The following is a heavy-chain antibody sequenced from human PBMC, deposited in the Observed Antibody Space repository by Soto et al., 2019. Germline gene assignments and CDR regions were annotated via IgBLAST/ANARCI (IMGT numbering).Heavy chain of an antibody. CDR3: ARDGLDPPFGVVIPSYYYYYGMDV. J-gene: IGHJ6*02. V-gene: IGHV1-46*01. Sequence: QVQLVQSGAEVKKPGASVKVSCKASGYTFTSYYMHWVRQAPGQGLEWMGRINPSGGSTSYEQKFQGRVTMTRDTSTSTVYMELSSLRSEDTAVYYCARDGLDPPFGVVIPSYYYYYGMDVWGQGTTVTVSS. CDR1: GYTFTSYY. CDR2: INPSGGST. D-gene: IGHD3-3*01.